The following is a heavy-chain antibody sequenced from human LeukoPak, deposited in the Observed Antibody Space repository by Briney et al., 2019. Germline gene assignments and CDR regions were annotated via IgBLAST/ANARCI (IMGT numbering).Heavy chain of an antibody. CDR1: GFTFSSYG. V-gene: IGHV3-30*03. CDR3: ALISAAAGSPFDY. CDR2: ISYDGSNK. J-gene: IGHJ4*02. Sequence: GRSLRLSCAASGFTFSSYGMHLVRPAPGKGLEWVAVISYDGSNKYYADSVKGRFTISRDNSKNTLYLQMNSLRAEDTAVYYCALISAAAGSPFDYWGQGTLVTVSS. D-gene: IGHD6-13*01.